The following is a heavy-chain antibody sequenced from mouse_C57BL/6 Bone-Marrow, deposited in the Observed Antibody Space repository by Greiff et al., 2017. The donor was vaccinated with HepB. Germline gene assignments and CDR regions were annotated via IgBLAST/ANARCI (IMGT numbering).Heavy chain of an antibody. D-gene: IGHD2-2*01. Sequence: QVQLKESGAELVRPGTSVKVSCKASGYAFTNYLIEWVKQRPGQGLEWIGVINPGSGGTNYNEKFKGKATLTADKSSSTAYMQLSSLTSEDSAVYFCARCLWLRRNYYAMDYWGQGTSVTVSS. CDR2: INPGSGGT. J-gene: IGHJ4*01. CDR1: GYAFTNYL. V-gene: IGHV1-54*01. CDR3: ARCLWLRRNYYAMDY.